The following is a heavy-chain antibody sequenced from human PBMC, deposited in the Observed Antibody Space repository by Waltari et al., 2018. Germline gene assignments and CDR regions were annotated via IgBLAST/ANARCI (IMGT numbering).Heavy chain of an antibody. CDR1: GGSISGHY. D-gene: IGHD2-15*01. CDR3: ARDRDRGFYYYMDV. V-gene: IGHV4-59*11. J-gene: IGHJ6*03. Sequence: QVQLQESGPGLVRPSETLSLTCTVSGGSISGHYLSWIRRPPGKGLEWIGDIHYTGNTNYNASLKSRVTISLDTSKNQLSLKLNSVTAADTAVYHCARDRDRGFYYYMDVWGKGTTVTVSS. CDR2: IHYTGNT.